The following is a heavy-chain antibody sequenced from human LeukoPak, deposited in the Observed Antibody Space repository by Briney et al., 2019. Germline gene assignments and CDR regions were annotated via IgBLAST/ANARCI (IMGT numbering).Heavy chain of an antibody. CDR2: ISGSGSST. Sequence: GGSLRLSCAASGFTFSSYAVSWVRQAPGKGLEWVSAISGSGSSTYYTDSVKDRFTISRDNSKNTLDLQMNSLRAEDTAIYYCAKSVVGSGSYSTDGFDIWGQGTMVTVSS. CDR3: AKSVVGSGSYSTDGFDI. CDR1: GFTFSSYA. D-gene: IGHD3-10*01. V-gene: IGHV3-23*01. J-gene: IGHJ3*02.